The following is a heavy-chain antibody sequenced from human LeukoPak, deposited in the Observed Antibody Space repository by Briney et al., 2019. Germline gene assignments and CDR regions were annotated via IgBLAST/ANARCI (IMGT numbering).Heavy chain of an antibody. J-gene: IGHJ4*02. CDR1: GFTFSSYS. CDR2: ISSSSSTI. Sequence: PGGSLRLSCAASGFTFSSYSMNWVRQAPGKGLQWISYISSSSSTIYYADSLEGRFTISRDNAKNSLYLQLNSLRAGDTAVYYCARDVSNYDSYPYYFDYWGQGTLVTVSS. CDR3: ARDVSNYDSYPYYFDY. V-gene: IGHV3-48*01. D-gene: IGHD3-3*01.